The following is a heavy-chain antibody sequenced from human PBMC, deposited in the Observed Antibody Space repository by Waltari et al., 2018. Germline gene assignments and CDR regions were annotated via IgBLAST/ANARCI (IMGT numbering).Heavy chain of an antibody. CDR1: GYSISSGYY. J-gene: IGHJ6*03. D-gene: IGHD6-13*01. CDR2: IYHSGST. V-gene: IGHV4-38-2*01. CDR3: ARRAAIAATGPTYYMDV. Sequence: QVQLQESGPGLVKPSETLSPTCAVSGYSISSGYYWGWLRQPPGKGLEWIGSIYHSGSTYYNPSLKSRVTISVDTSKNQFSLKLSSVTAADTAVYYCARRAAIAATGPTYYMDVWGKGTTVTVSS.